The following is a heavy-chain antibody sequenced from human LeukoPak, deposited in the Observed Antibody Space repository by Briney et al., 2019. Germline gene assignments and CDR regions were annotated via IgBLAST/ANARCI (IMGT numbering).Heavy chain of an antibody. CDR2: ISGSGGST. V-gene: IGHV3-23*01. CDR3: ARDDTDIVGATCPDY. Sequence: GGSLRLSCAASGFTFSSYAMSWVRQAPGKGLEWVSAISGSGGSTYYADSVKGRFTISRDNSKNTLYLQMNSLRAEDTAVYYCARDDTDIVGATCPDYWGQGTLVTVSS. CDR1: GFTFSSYA. J-gene: IGHJ4*02. D-gene: IGHD1-26*01.